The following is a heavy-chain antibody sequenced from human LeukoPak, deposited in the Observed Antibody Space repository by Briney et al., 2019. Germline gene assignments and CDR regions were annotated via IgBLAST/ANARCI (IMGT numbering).Heavy chain of an antibody. CDR3: AADDTSSVTVAAAVGARY. CDR1: GGSISSGDYS. D-gene: IGHD6-13*01. CDR2: IYYSGST. V-gene: IGHV4-61*08. Sequence: PSETLSPTCAVSGGSISSGDYSWSWIRQLPGKGLEWIGYIYYSGSTNYNPSLKSRVTISVDTSKNQFSLKLSSVTAADTAVYYCAADDTSSVTVAAAVGARYWGQGTLVTVSS. J-gene: IGHJ4*02.